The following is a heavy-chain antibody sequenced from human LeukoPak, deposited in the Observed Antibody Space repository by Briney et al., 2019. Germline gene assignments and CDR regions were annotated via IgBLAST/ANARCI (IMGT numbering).Heavy chain of an antibody. CDR1: GFTFSDYS. CDR3: ARDLDDYNDFPPIFQY. D-gene: IGHD5-24*01. CDR2: ISKNGNTI. Sequence: GGSLRLSCAASGFTFSDYSMNWVRQAPGKGLEWVSYISKNGNTIYYADSVKGRFTISRDNSKNTLYLQMNSLRVEDTAVYYCARDLDDYNDFPPIFQYWGQGTQVIVSS. J-gene: IGHJ1*01. V-gene: IGHV3-48*04.